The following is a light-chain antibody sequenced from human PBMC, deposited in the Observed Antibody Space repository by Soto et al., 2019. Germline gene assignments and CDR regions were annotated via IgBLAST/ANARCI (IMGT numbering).Light chain of an antibody. V-gene: IGKV1-33*01. CDR2: DAS. CDR1: QDISNY. Sequence: DIQMTQSPSSLSASVGDRVTITCQASQDISNYLNWYQQKPGKAPKLLIYDASNVETGVPSRFSGSGSETDFTFTISSLQPEDIATYYCQQYDNLAYTFGQGTKLEIK. CDR3: QQYDNLAYT. J-gene: IGKJ2*01.